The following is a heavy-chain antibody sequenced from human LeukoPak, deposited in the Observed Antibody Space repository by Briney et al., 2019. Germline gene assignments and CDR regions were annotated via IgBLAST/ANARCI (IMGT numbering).Heavy chain of an antibody. V-gene: IGHV1-46*01. CDR1: GYTSTSYY. CDR2: INPSGGST. J-gene: IGHJ4*02. CDR3: ARGYSNSYFDH. D-gene: IGHD4-4*01. Sequence: ASVMVSCKASGYTSTSYYMHWVRHAPGQGLEWMGIINPSGGSTSYAQKFQGRVTMTRDTSTSTVYMELSSLRSEDTAVYYCARGYSNSYFDHWGQGTLVTVSS.